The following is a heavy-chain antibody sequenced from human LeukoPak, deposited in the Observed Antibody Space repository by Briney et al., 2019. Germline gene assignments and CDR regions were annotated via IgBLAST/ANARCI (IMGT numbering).Heavy chain of an antibody. CDR2: IYPGDSDT. V-gene: IGHV5-51*01. D-gene: IGHD5-18*01. CDR1: GYSFTSYW. Sequence: GESLKISCKGSGYSFTSYWIGWVRQMPGKGLEWMGIIYPGDSDTRYSSSFQGQVTISADKSISTAYLQWSSLKASDTAMYYCARRGYSYGYVIDAFDIWGQGTMVTVSS. J-gene: IGHJ3*02. CDR3: ARRGYSYGYVIDAFDI.